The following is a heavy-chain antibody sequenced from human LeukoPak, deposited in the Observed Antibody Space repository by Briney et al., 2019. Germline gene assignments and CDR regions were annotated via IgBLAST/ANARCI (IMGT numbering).Heavy chain of an antibody. D-gene: IGHD5-18*01. Sequence: GSLILSCAASGFTFSSYSMNWVRRAPGKGLEWVSSISSSSSYIYYADSVKGRFTISRDNAKNSLYLQMNSLRAEDTAVYYCARDGVYSYGLDYWGQGTLVTVSS. CDR1: GFTFSSYS. J-gene: IGHJ4*02. CDR2: ISSSSSYI. CDR3: ARDGVYSYGLDY. V-gene: IGHV3-21*01.